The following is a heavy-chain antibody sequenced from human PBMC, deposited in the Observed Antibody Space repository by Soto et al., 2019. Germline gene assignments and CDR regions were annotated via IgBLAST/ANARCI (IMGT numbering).Heavy chain of an antibody. D-gene: IGHD3-3*01. V-gene: IGHV3-30-3*01. J-gene: IGHJ6*02. Sequence: GGSLRLSCAASGFTFSSYAMHWVRQAPGKGLEWVAVISYDGSNKYYADSVKGRFTISRDNSKNTLYLQMNSLRAEDTAVYYCARDHDYDFWSGYYPYGMDVWGQGTTVTVSS. CDR3: ARDHDYDFWSGYYPYGMDV. CDR1: GFTFSSYA. CDR2: ISYDGSNK.